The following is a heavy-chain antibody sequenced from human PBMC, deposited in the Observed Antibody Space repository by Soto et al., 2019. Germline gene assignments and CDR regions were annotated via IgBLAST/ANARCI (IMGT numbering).Heavy chain of an antibody. J-gene: IGHJ4*02. V-gene: IGHV3-33*01. CDR3: ARDREGDIAREYFGY. Sequence: QVQLVESGGGVVQPGKSLRLSCAASGFTFSSYGMHWVRQAPGKGLEWVAVIWYDGRNTNYADSVKGRVTIARDTSKNTRYLPMNSLRGEDTAVYYCARDREGDIAREYFGYWGQGTLVTVSS. CDR1: GFTFSSYG. CDR2: IWYDGRNT. D-gene: IGHD5-12*01.